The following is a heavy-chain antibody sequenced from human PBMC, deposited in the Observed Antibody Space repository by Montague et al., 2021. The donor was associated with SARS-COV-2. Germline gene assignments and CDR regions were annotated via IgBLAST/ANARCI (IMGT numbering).Heavy chain of an antibody. CDR2: AYISGST. V-gene: IGHV4-61*02. D-gene: IGHD3-10*01. CDR3: ARVSGYGSGSSFNWFDS. CDR1: GDSINNVNYF. Sequence: TLSLTCSVFGDSINNVNYFWSWIRQPAGKGLEWIGRAYISGSTDYNPSLKSRVTMLLDKSANELTLQVTSVTAVDTAVYYCARVSGYGSGSSFNWFDSWGQGLVVTVSS. J-gene: IGHJ5*01.